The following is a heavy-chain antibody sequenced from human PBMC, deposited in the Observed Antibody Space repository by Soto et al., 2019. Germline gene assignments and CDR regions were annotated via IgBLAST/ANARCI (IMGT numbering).Heavy chain of an antibody. Sequence: PSETLSLTCTVSGGSISDYYWSWIRQPPGKGLEWIAYLFYTGSSSYNPSLQSRVAISVDSSKNLLSLKLTSVTAADTAVYYCVRGNVVDTPGAFAVWGQGTLVTVSS. V-gene: IGHV4-59*01. J-gene: IGHJ3*01. D-gene: IGHD2-21*01. CDR1: GGSISDYY. CDR3: VRGNVVDTPGAFAV. CDR2: LFYTGSS.